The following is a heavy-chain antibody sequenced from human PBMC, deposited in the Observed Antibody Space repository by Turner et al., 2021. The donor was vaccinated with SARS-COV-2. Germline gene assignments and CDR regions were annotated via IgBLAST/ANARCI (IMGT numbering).Heavy chain of an antibody. CDR3: ARDTRVVPLWVDS. J-gene: IGHJ4*02. CDR1: VASVNNSDYY. V-gene: IGHV4-39*02. Sequence: QLQLQESGPGLVKPSETLSLTCTVSVASVNNSDYYWAWIRQPPEKGLEWIGNIYYSGTTYYNPSLKSRVTISVDTSKNQFSLKLTSVTAADTAVYFCARDTRVVPLWVDSWGQGTLVTVSS. CDR2: IYYSGTT. D-gene: IGHD2-2*01.